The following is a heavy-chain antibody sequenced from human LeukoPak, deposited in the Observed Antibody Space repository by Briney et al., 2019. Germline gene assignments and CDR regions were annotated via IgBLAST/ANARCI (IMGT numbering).Heavy chain of an antibody. CDR2: IIPILGIA. CDR1: GGTFSSYA. Sequence: SVKVSCKASGGTFSSYAISWVRQAPGQGLEWMGRIIPILGIANYAQKFQGRVTITADKPTSTAYMELSSLRSEDTAVYYCASSAFNYYGSGSYYTDYYYYGMDVWGQGTTVTVSS. V-gene: IGHV1-69*04. CDR3: ASSAFNYYGSGSYYTDYYYYGMDV. D-gene: IGHD3-10*01. J-gene: IGHJ6*02.